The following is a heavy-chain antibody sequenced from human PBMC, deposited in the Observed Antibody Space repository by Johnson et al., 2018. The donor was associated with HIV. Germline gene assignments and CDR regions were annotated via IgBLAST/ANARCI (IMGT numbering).Heavy chain of an antibody. V-gene: IGHV3-30*04. CDR1: GFTFSSYA. CDR2: ISFDGSNK. D-gene: IGHD6-13*01. Sequence: VQVLESGGGVVQPGRSLRLSCAASGFTFSSYAMHWVRQAPGKGLGWVAVISFDGSNKYYADSVKGRFTSSRDNSKNTLYLQMNSLRAEDTAVYYCARGGGSSWSDAFDIWGQGTMVTVSS. J-gene: IGHJ3*02. CDR3: ARGGGSSWSDAFDI.